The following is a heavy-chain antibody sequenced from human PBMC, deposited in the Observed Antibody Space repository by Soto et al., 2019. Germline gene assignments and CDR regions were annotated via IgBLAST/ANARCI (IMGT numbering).Heavy chain of an antibody. V-gene: IGHV3-73*01. J-gene: IGHJ4*02. Sequence: VQLVESGGGLVQPGGSLKLSCAASGFRFSGSAMHWVRQASGEGLEWVGRIKTKAESYATALAASVKGRFSLSRDDSKNTAYLEMNSLKTEDTAVYYCTRRDCSGGDCYSDFDYWGQGALVTVSS. CDR1: GFRFSGSA. CDR2: IKTKAESYAT. CDR3: TRRDCSGGDCYSDFDY. D-gene: IGHD2-15*01.